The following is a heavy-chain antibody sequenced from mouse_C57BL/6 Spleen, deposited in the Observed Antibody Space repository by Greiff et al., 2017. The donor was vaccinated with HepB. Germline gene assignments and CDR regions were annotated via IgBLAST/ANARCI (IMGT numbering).Heavy chain of an antibody. CDR1: GYTFTSYG. V-gene: IGHV1-81*01. D-gene: IGHD1-1*01. Sequence: QVQLQQSGAELARPGASVKLSCKASGYTFTSYGISWVKQRTGQGLEWIGEIYPRSGNTYYNEKFKGKATLTADKSSSTAYMELRSLTSEDSAVYFCARSCLTTVVAREYYFDYWGQGTTLTVSS. J-gene: IGHJ2*01. CDR3: ARSCLTTVVAREYYFDY. CDR2: IYPRSGNT.